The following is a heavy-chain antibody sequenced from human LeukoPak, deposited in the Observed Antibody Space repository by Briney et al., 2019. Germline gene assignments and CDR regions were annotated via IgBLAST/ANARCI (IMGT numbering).Heavy chain of an antibody. D-gene: IGHD1-26*01. Sequence: GGSLKLSCAASGFTFSGSAIHWVRQSSGKGLEWVGQIDKKDKGYATATAYAASVKGRFTISRDDSINTAYLQMKSLKTEDTAVHQFPWDCGTYNWFDPWGQGTLVTVSS. CDR1: GFTFSGSA. CDR2: IDKKDKGYATAT. J-gene: IGHJ5*02. CDR3: PWDCGTYNWFDP. V-gene: IGHV3-73*01.